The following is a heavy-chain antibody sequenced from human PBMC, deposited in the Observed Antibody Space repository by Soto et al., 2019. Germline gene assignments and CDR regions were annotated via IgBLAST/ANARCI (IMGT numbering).Heavy chain of an antibody. Sequence: EVQLLESGGGLVQPGGSLRLSCAASGFTFNNYAMSWVRQAPGKGLEWVSTISSSGGSTYYADSVKGRFTISRDNSKNTLYLQMNSLRAEDTAVYYCAKERWEGYGMDGWGQGTTVTVSS. J-gene: IGHJ6*02. CDR2: ISSSGGST. CDR3: AKERWEGYGMDG. D-gene: IGHD1-26*01. V-gene: IGHV3-23*01. CDR1: GFTFNNYA.